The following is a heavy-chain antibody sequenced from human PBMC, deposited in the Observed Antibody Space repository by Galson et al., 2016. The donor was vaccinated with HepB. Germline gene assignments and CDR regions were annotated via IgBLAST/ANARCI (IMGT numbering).Heavy chain of an antibody. CDR1: GFTLRTYA. D-gene: IGHD1-1*01. V-gene: IGHV3-23*01. Sequence: SLRLSCAATGFTLRTYAMSWVRQGPGKGLEWVSGITGADADTYYADAVKGRFTISRDNSKNTLYLRMSSLRAEDTAVYYCVKDRGWGYTSNAFDIWGQGTMVTVSS. CDR2: ITGADADT. CDR3: VKDRGWGYTSNAFDI. J-gene: IGHJ3*02.